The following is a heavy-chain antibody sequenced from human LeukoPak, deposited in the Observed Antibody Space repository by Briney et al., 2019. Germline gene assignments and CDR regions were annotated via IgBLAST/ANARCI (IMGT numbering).Heavy chain of an antibody. CDR2: IYTSGST. V-gene: IGHV4-61*02. Sequence: SQTLSLTCTVSGGSISSGSYYWSWIRQPAGKGLEWIGRIYTSGSTNYNPSLKSRVTISVDMSKNQFSLKLSSVTAADTAVYYCARVVVVVVPAGTYYYYYYYMDVWGKGTTVTVSS. CDR3: ARVVVVVVPAGTYYYYYYYMDV. D-gene: IGHD2-2*01. J-gene: IGHJ6*03. CDR1: GGSISSGSYY.